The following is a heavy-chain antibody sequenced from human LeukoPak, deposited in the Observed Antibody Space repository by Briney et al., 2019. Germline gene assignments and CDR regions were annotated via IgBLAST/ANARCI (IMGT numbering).Heavy chain of an antibody. Sequence: SETLSLTCTVSGGSISSSSYYWGWIRQPPGKGLEWIGSIYYSGSTYYNSSLKSRVTISVDTSKNQFSLKLSSVTAADTAVYYCARREKPHYYDSSGYLWGQGTLVTVSS. J-gene: IGHJ5*02. CDR2: IYYSGST. D-gene: IGHD3-22*01. CDR3: ARREKPHYYDSSGYL. CDR1: GGSISSSSYY. V-gene: IGHV4-39*07.